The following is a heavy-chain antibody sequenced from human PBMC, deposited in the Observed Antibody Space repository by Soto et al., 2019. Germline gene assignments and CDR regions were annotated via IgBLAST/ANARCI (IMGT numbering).Heavy chain of an antibody. D-gene: IGHD3-22*01. CDR2: IYYSGST. V-gene: IGHV4-39*01. CDR3: ARGRTVRNYADDSSDYFYFFDY. J-gene: IGHJ4*02. Sequence: SETLSLTCTVSGGSISSSSYYWGWIRQPPGKGLEWIGSIYYSGSTYYNPSLKSRVTISVDTSKNQFSLKLSSVTAADTAVYYCARGRTVRNYADDSSDYFYFFDYWGQGTQVTVSS. CDR1: GGSISSSSYY.